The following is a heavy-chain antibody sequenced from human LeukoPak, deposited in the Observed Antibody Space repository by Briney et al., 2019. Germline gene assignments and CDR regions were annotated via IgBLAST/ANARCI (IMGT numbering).Heavy chain of an antibody. Sequence: GGSLRLSCAASTFTLSSYTMNWVRQAPGKGLEWVSSISSSSTYINYADSVKGRFTISRDNSKNTLYLGMNSLRVEDTAVYYCAREYCSGGSCYRRQYYFDYWGQGTLVTVSS. CDR3: AREYCSGGSCYRRQYYFDY. J-gene: IGHJ4*02. V-gene: IGHV3-21*04. CDR2: ISSSSTYI. D-gene: IGHD2-15*01. CDR1: TFTLSSYT.